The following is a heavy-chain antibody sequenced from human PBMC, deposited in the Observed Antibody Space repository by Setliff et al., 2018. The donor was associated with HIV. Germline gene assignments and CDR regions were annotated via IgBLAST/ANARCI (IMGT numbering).Heavy chain of an antibody. CDR2: IIPNLGTT. V-gene: IGHV1-69*13. D-gene: IGHD6-19*01. CDR3: ARDSSGVLSLRYMNV. Sequence: ASVKVSCKASGVTFNTFAINWVRQAPGQGLEWMGGIIPNLGTTPYAQKFQGRLTFTADASTTTAYMELSSLRSEDTAVYYCARDSSGVLSLRYMNVWGKGTTVTAP. J-gene: IGHJ6*03. CDR1: GVTFNTFA.